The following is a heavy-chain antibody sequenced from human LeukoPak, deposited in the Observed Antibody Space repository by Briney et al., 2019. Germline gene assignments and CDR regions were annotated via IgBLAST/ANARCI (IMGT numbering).Heavy chain of an antibody. CDR3: ARGQGIAARRGWTY. D-gene: IGHD6-6*01. CDR2: INHSGST. Sequence: SETLSLTCAVYGGSFSGYYWSWIRQPPGKGLEWIGEINHSGSTNYNPSLKSRVTISVDTSKNQFSLKLSSVTAADTAVYYCARGQGIAARRGWTYWGQGTLVTVSS. CDR1: GGSFSGYY. J-gene: IGHJ4*02. V-gene: IGHV4-34*01.